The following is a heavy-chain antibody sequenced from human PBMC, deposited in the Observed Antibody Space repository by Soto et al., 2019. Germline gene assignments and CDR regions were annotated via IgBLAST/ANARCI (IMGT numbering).Heavy chain of an antibody. D-gene: IGHD3-3*01. CDR3: AKDSWAIFGVPAGEYYAMDV. Sequence: LRLSCVASGFTFENYAMSWVRQAPGKGLEWVSAISGSGGTTYYSDSVKGRFTISKDNSKNTVYLQMNDLRVEDAAEYFCAKDSWAIFGVPAGEYYAMDVWGQGTTVTVYS. J-gene: IGHJ6*02. V-gene: IGHV3-23*01. CDR1: GFTFENYA. CDR2: ISGSGGTT.